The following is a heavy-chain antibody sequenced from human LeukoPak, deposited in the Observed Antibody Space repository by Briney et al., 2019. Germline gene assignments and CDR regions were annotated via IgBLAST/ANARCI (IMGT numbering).Heavy chain of an antibody. Sequence: PSETLSLTCTVSGGSISSYYWSWIRQPPGKGLEWIGYIYYSGSTNYNPSLKSRVTISVDTSKNQFSLKLSSVTAADTAVYYCARRKNYYDGSPRGGVFDIGGKGKMVTVSS. CDR1: GGSISSYY. CDR2: IYYSGST. D-gene: IGHD3-22*01. V-gene: IGHV4-59*08. J-gene: IGHJ3*02. CDR3: ARRKNYYDGSPRGGVFDI.